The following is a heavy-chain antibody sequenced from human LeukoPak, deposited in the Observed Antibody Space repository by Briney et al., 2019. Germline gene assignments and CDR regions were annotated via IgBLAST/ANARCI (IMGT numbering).Heavy chain of an antibody. V-gene: IGHV3-23*01. CDR2: ITGSGGST. CDR3: AKDHSSSDYFDY. D-gene: IGHD6-6*01. Sequence: GGSLGLSCAASGFTFSSYAMSWVRQAPGKGLEWVSAITGSGGSTYYADSVKGRFTISRDNSKNTLYLQMNSLRADDTAVYYCAKDHSSSDYFDYWGQGTLVTVSS. J-gene: IGHJ4*02. CDR1: GFTFSSYA.